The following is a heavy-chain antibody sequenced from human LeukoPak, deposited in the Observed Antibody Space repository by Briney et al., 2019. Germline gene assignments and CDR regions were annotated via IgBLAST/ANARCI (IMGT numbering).Heavy chain of an antibody. V-gene: IGHV4-34*01. J-gene: IGHJ5*02. D-gene: IGHD1-14*01. CDR1: GGSFSGYY. CDR3: ARGGITHWFDP. Sequence: SETLSLTCAVYGGSFSGYYWSWIRQPPGQGLEWIGEINHSGSTNYNPSLKSRVTISVDTSKNHFSLKLSSVTAADTAVYYCARGGITHWFDPWGQGTLVTVSS. CDR2: INHSGST.